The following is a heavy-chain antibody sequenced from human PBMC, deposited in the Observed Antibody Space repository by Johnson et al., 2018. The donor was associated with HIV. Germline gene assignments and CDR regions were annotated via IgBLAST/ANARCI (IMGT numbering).Heavy chain of an antibody. D-gene: IGHD5-18*01. CDR2: IWYDGSNK. J-gene: IGHJ3*02. CDR3: ASTKGIQLWLEAFDI. Sequence: QVQLVESGGGVVQPGRSLRLSCAASGFTFSSYGMHWVRQAPGKGLEWVAVIWYDGSNKYYADSVKGRFTISRDNSKNTLYLQMNSLRAEDTAVYYCASTKGIQLWLEAFDIWGQGTMVTVSS. CDR1: GFTFSSYG. V-gene: IGHV3-33*01.